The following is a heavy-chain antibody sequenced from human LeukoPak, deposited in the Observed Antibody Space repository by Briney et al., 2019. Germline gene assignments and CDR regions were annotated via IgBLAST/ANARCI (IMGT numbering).Heavy chain of an antibody. D-gene: IGHD5-12*01. Sequence: SETLSLTCTVCGGSISPYYWSWVRQRPGKGLEWIGNIYYSGSTDSNPSLKSRVTFSVDTSKNQFSLEMSSVTAADTAMYYCARGQRGFPYWGQGTLVSVSS. CDR3: ARGQRGFPY. V-gene: IGHV4-59*01. J-gene: IGHJ4*02. CDR2: IYYSGST. CDR1: GGSISPYY.